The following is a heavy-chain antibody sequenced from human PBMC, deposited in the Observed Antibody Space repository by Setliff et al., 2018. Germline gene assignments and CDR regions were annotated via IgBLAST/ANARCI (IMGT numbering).Heavy chain of an antibody. V-gene: IGHV4-61*02. D-gene: IGHD3-22*01. CDR2: IYTSGST. Sequence: LSLTCTVSGGSLSSGSYYWSWIRQPAGKGLEWIGRIYTSGSTNYNPSLKSRVTISIDTSKNQFSLKLSSVTAADTAVYYCARDFDSSGNFDYWGQGTLVTVSS. CDR1: GGSLSSGSYY. CDR3: ARDFDSSGNFDY. J-gene: IGHJ4*02.